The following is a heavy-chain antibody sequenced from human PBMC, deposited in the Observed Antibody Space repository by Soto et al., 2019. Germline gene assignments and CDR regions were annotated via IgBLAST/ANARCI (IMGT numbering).Heavy chain of an antibody. Sequence: SETLSLTCTVSGGSISSYYWSWIRQPPGKGLEWIGYIYYSGSTNYNPSLKSRVTISVDTSKNQFSLKLSSVTAADTAVYYCARGGYYGSGSYYPDAFDIWGQGTMVT. J-gene: IGHJ3*02. CDR3: ARGGYYGSGSYYPDAFDI. D-gene: IGHD3-10*01. V-gene: IGHV4-59*01. CDR1: GGSISSYY. CDR2: IYYSGST.